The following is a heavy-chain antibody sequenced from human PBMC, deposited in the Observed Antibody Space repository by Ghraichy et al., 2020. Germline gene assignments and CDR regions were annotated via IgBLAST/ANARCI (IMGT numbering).Heavy chain of an antibody. V-gene: IGHV3-21*01. D-gene: IGHD3-10*01. J-gene: IGHJ4*02. CDR2: ISSSSSYI. CDR1: GFTFSSYS. Sequence: GGSLRLSCAASGFTFSSYSMNWVRQAPGKGLEWVSSISSSSSYIYYADSVKGRFTISRDNAKNSLYLQMNSLRAEDTAVYYCARDPLLWFGELNPSQFDYWGQGTLVTVSS. CDR3: ARDPLLWFGELNPSQFDY.